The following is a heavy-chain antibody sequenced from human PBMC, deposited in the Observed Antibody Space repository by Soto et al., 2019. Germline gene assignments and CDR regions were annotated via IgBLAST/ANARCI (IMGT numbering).Heavy chain of an antibody. CDR1: GYTFTSYY. CDR2: INPSGGST. D-gene: IGHD3-22*01. J-gene: IGHJ4*02. CDR3: AREMAYYSDSSGYYRVFDY. Sequence: GASVKVSCKASGYTFTSYYMHWVRQAPGQGLEWMGIINPSGGSTSYAQKFQGRVTMTRDTSTSTVYMELSSLRSEDTAVYYCAREMAYYSDSSGYYRVFDYWGQGTLVTVSS. V-gene: IGHV1-46*01.